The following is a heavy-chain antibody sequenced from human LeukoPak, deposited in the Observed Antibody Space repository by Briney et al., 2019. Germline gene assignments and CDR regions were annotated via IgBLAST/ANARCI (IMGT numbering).Heavy chain of an antibody. CDR3: ASSASDYYDGSGYYRY. Sequence: PGGSLRLSCAASGFTFSSYSMSWVRQAPGKGLDWVANINQDGSEKYYVDSVKGRFTISRDNAKNSLYLQMNSLRAEDTAVYYCASSASDYYDGSGYYRYWGQGTLVTVSS. J-gene: IGHJ4*02. D-gene: IGHD3-22*01. CDR2: INQDGSEK. V-gene: IGHV3-7*01. CDR1: GFTFSSYS.